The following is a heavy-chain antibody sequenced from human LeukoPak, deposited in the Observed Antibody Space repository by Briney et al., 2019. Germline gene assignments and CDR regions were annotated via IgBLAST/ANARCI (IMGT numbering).Heavy chain of an antibody. J-gene: IGHJ4*02. CDR3: VREGNCYFEY. CDR1: GFTLCSYA. Sequence: SGVSLRLSCAASGFTLCSYAMSWVRQAPGRGREWVSYISRGASTFSYADSVKGRFTISRDNAKNSLHLQMNSLKAEDTAVYYCVREGNCYFEYWGQGTLVTVSS. CDR2: ISRGASTF. V-gene: IGHV3-48*03. D-gene: IGHD1-1*01.